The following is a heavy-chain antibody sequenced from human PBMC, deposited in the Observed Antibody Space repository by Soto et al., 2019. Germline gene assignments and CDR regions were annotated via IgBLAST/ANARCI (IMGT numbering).Heavy chain of an antibody. CDR1: GGTFSSYT. V-gene: IGHV1-69*02. CDR2: IIPILGIT. D-gene: IGHD2-21*01. CDR3: ASPNPRRVSGFLFDY. Sequence: QVQLVQSGAEVKKPGSSVKVSCKASGGTFSSYTISWVRQAPGQGLEWMGRIIPILGITNYAQKFQGRVTXTXXXSXXTAYRDLGSLRFEDTAGCYCASPNPRRVSGFLFDYWGQGTLVTVSS. J-gene: IGHJ4*02.